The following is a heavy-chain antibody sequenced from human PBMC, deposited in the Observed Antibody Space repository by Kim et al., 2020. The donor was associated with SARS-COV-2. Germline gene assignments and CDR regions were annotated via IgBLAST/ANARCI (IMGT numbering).Heavy chain of an antibody. V-gene: IGHV4-34*01. D-gene: IGHD7-27*01. Sequence: SETLSLTCAVYGGSFSGYYWSWIRQPPGKGLEWIGEINHSGSTNYNPSLKSRVTISVDTSKNQFSLKLSSVTAADTAVYYCARGPPLGIRLQEKESYWGQGTLVTVSS. CDR3: ARGPPLGIRLQEKESY. CDR1: GGSFSGYY. CDR2: INHSGST. J-gene: IGHJ4*02.